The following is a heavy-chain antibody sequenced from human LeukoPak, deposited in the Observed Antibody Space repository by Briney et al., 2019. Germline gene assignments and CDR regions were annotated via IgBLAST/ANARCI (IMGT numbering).Heavy chain of an antibody. CDR3: AKEGLAYCGGVCGFDP. V-gene: IGHV3-23*01. D-gene: IGHD2-21*02. Sequence: GGSLRLSCAASGFTSSSYAMSWVRQAPGKGLEWVSTISGSGGSTYYADSVKGRFTISRDNSKNTLYLQMNSLSAEDTAVYYCAKEGLAYCGGVCGFDPWGQGILVTVSS. CDR1: GFTSSSYA. CDR2: ISGSGGST. J-gene: IGHJ5*02.